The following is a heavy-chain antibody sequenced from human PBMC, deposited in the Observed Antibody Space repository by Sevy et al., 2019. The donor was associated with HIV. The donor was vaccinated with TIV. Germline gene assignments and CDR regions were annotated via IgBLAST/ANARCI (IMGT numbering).Heavy chain of an antibody. V-gene: IGHV3-23*01. CDR1: GFTFSSQA. CDR3: AIEGTHRRRDY. CDR2: ISASGDHT. Sequence: GGSLRLSCAASGFTFSSQATSWVRQSPGKGQKWVSIISASGDHTYYADSVKGRFTISRDNSKNTLYLQVNGLRAEDTAVYYCAIEGTHRRRDYGGRGTLVTVSS. J-gene: IGHJ4*02.